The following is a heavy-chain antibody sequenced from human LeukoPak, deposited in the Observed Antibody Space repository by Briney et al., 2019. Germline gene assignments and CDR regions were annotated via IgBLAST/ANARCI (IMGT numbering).Heavy chain of an antibody. Sequence: ASVKVSCKASGYTFTTYAITWVRQAPGQGLEWMGWISTYNGNTNYAQKLQGRVTMTTDTSTSTAYMELRSLRSDDTAVYYCARAQYCSGGSCYLGSYWGQGTLVTVSS. D-gene: IGHD2-15*01. J-gene: IGHJ4*02. CDR3: ARAQYCSGGSCYLGSY. CDR2: ISTYNGNT. CDR1: GYTFTTYA. V-gene: IGHV1-18*01.